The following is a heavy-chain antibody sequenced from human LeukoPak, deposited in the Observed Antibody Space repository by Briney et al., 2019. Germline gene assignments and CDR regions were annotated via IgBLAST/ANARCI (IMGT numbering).Heavy chain of an antibody. D-gene: IGHD5-18*01. J-gene: IGHJ4*02. V-gene: IGHV3-74*01. CDR2: INSDGTST. CDR3: ARVGSYGSFDY. CDR1: GFTFSSYL. Sequence: PGGSLRLSCAASGFTFSSYLMHWVRQAPGKGLVWVSRINSDGTSTSYEDSVKGRFTIPRDNAKNSLYLQMNSLRAEDTAVYYCARVGSYGSFDYWGQGTLVTVSS.